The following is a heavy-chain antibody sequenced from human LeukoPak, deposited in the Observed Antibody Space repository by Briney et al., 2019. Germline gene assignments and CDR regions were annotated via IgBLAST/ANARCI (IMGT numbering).Heavy chain of an antibody. CDR3: ARDPSGYFNY. CDR2: IYYSGDT. Sequence: PSETLSLTCAVYGGSFSGNYYWSWIRQPPGKGLEWIGYIYYSGDTNYNPSLKGRVTISVDTSKNQVSLKLSSVTAADTAVYYCARDPSGYFNYWGQGTLVTVSS. CDR1: GGSFSGNYY. D-gene: IGHD3-22*01. V-gene: IGHV4-61*01. J-gene: IGHJ4*02.